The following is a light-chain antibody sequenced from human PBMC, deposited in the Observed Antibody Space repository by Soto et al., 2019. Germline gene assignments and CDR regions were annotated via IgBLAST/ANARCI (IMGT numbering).Light chain of an antibody. Sequence: EIVLTQSPDTLSSSPGERLTLSCRASQSVRNNYLAWYQLKPGQAPRLLIYSASRRATGFPARFSGSGSGTDFTLTISSLQSEDFAVYYCQQYNNWPWTFGQGTKVDIK. CDR3: QQYNNWPWT. CDR1: QSVRNN. CDR2: SAS. J-gene: IGKJ1*01. V-gene: IGKV3-15*01.